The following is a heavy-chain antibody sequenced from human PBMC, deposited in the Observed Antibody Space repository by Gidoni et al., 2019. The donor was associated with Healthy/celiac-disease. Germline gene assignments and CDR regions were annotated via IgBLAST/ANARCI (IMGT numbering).Heavy chain of an antibody. D-gene: IGHD3-10*01. J-gene: IGHJ4*02. CDR3: TRAGRLLWFGELLNDY. Sequence: EVQLLESGGGLVKPGRSLRLSCTASGFTFGDYAMIWFRQAPGKGLEWVGFIRSKAYGGTTEYAASVKGRFTISRDDTKSIAYLQMNSLKTEDTAVYYCTRAGRLLWFGELLNDYWGQGTLVTVSS. CDR2: IRSKAYGGTT. V-gene: IGHV3-49*05. CDR1: GFTFGDYA.